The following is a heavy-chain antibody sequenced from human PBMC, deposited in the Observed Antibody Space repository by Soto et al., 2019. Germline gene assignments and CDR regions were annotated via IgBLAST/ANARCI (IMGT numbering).Heavy chain of an antibody. CDR3: TRDRGGNFYGGFDY. J-gene: IGHJ4*02. D-gene: IGHD1-26*01. Sequence: EVQLVESGGGLVQPGGSLRLSCAASGFTFNSYWMHWVRQAPGKGLVWVSRINTEGSTTDYADSVRGRFAISRENAKNTLYLQINSLRDEDTAVYYCTRDRGGNFYGGFDYWGRGTLVTVSP. V-gene: IGHV3-74*01. CDR2: INTEGSTT. CDR1: GFTFNSYW.